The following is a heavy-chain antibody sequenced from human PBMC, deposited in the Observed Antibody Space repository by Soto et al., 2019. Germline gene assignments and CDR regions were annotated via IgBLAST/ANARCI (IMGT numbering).Heavy chain of an antibody. J-gene: IGHJ4*02. CDR2: ISHLENT. V-gene: IGHV4-30-2*06. CDR1: GASISCGGFS. D-gene: IGHD5-12*01. CDR3: TRGGGYDSFDY. Sequence: SETLSLTCTVSGASISCGGFSWSCVRQSPGKGLEWIGYISHLENTYFHPSFKSRLTMLIDRTRNQFSLKLSSVTAADMAVYYCTRGGGYDSFDYWGQGVLVTVSS.